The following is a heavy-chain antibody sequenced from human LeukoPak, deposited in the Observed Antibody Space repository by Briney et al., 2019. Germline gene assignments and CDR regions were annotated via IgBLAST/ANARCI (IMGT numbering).Heavy chain of an antibody. D-gene: IGHD6-13*01. CDR2: IYYSGST. V-gene: IGHV4-59*01. J-gene: IGHJ4*02. Sequence: SETLSLTCTVSGGSISSYYWSWIRQPPGKGLEWIGYIYYSGSTNYNPSLKSRVTISVDTSKNQFSLKLSSVTAADTAVYYCARVFAAAGTGDYWGQGTLVTVSS. CDR3: ARVFAAAGTGDY. CDR1: GGSISSYY.